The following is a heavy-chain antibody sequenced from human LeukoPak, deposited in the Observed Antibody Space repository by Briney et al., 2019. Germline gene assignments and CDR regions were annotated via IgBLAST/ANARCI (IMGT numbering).Heavy chain of an antibody. J-gene: IGHJ5*02. CDR2: IYYSGIA. CDR1: SGSISSTSYY. V-gene: IGHV4-39*01. Sequence: RSETLSLTCTVSSGSISSTSYYWGWIRQPPGKGLEWIVSIYYSGIAYYNPSLKSRLTISVDTSKNQFSLKLNSVTAPDTAVYYCARHGPAWDWFDPWGQGSLVAVSS. CDR3: ARHGPAWDWFDP.